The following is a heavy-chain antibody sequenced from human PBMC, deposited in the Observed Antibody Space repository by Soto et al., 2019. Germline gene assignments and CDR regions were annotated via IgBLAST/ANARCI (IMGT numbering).Heavy chain of an antibody. Sequence: QVQLMQSGAEVKKPGASVKVSCKASGDTFTDYYIHWVRQAPGQGLEWMGTVNPSGGHTTYAQHFLGRVTMIRDTSTSTLYMELTSLTSEDTAVYYCARGGHVVVVTAALDYCGQGTLVTVA. J-gene: IGHJ4*02. V-gene: IGHV1-46*01. CDR3: ARGGHVVVVTAALDY. CDR1: GDTFTDYY. D-gene: IGHD2-21*02. CDR2: VNPSGGHT.